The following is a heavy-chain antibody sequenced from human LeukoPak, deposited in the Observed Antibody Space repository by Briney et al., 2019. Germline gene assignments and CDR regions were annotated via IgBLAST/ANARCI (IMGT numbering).Heavy chain of an antibody. CDR3: ARERQSGGGSYYDSSGFIRGFDY. V-gene: IGHV4-61*02. Sequence: SETLSLTCTVSGGSISSGSYYWSWIRQPAGKGLEWIGRIYTSGSTNYNPSLKSRVTISVDTSKNQFSLKLSSVTAADTAVYYCARERQSGGGSYYDSSGFIRGFDYWGQGTLVTVSS. D-gene: IGHD3-22*01. J-gene: IGHJ4*02. CDR2: IYTSGST. CDR1: GGSISSGSYY.